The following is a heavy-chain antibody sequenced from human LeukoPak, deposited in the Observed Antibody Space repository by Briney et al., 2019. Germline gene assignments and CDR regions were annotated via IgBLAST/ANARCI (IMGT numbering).Heavy chain of an antibody. Sequence: SETLSLTCTVSGGSISSGSYYWSWIRQPAGKGLEWIGRIYTSGSTNYNPSLKSRVTISVDTSKNQFSLKPSSVTAADTAVYYCARSMGYYYMDVWGKGTTVTVSS. D-gene: IGHD3-16*01. CDR3: ARSMGYYYMDV. CDR2: IYTSGST. J-gene: IGHJ6*03. CDR1: GGSISSGSYY. V-gene: IGHV4-61*02.